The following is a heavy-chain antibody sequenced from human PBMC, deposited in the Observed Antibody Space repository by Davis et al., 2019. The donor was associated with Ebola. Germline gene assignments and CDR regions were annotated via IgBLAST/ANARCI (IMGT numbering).Heavy chain of an antibody. CDR3: ARGVWFGEGNWFDP. CDR2: IYYSGST. V-gene: IGHV4-31*03. J-gene: IGHJ5*02. Sequence: TLSLSCTVSGGSISSGGYYWSWIRQHPGKGLEWIGYIYYSGSTYYNPSLKSRVTISVDTSKNQFSLKLSSVTAADTAVYYCARGVWFGEGNWFDPWGQGTLVTVSS. D-gene: IGHD3-10*01. CDR1: GGSISSGGYY.